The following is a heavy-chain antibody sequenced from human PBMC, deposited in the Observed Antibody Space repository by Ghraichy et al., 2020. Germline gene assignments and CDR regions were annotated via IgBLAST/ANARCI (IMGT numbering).Heavy chain of an antibody. J-gene: IGHJ4*02. CDR1: GFTFSTYS. D-gene: IGHD4/OR15-4a*01. CDR3: APTAKPFDY. Sequence: GGSLRLSCAASGFTFSTYSMNWVRQAPGKGLEWVSSIGSTSIYIYYADSVKGRFTISRDNAKNSLYLQMNSLRAEDTAIYYCAPTAKPFDYRGQGTLVTVSS. CDR2: IGSTSIYI. V-gene: IGHV3-21*01.